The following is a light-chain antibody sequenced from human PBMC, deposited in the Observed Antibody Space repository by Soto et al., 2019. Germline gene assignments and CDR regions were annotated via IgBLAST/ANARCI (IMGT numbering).Light chain of an antibody. V-gene: IGKV1-39*01. CDR2: AAS. CDR1: QSISSS. CDR3: QQSYSPFLT. Sequence: DIQMTQSPSSLSASIGDRVTITCRASQSISSSLNWYQQKPGKAPKLLIYAASSLQGGVPSGFSGSGSGTDFTLTISSLQPEDFATYYCQQSYSPFLTFGGGTKVDIK. J-gene: IGKJ4*01.